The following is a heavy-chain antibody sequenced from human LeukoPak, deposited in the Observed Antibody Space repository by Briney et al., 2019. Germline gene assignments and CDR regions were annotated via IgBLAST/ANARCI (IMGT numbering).Heavy chain of an antibody. Sequence: LRLSCAASGFTFSDYYMSWIRQAPGKGLEWIGYIYYSGSTYYNPSLKSRVTISVDTSKNQFSLKLSSVTAADTAVYYCARARGRWSYGYFQHWGQGTLVTVSS. CDR3: ARARGRWSYGYFQH. V-gene: IGHV4-30-4*08. CDR1: GFTFSDYY. CDR2: IYYSGST. J-gene: IGHJ1*01. D-gene: IGHD2-15*01.